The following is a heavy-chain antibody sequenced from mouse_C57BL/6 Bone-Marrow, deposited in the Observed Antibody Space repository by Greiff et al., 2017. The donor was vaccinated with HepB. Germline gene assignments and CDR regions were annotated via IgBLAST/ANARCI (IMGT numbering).Heavy chain of an antibody. J-gene: IGHJ2*01. Sequence: QVQLQQPGAELVMPGASVKLSCKASGYTFTSYWMHWVKQRPGQGLEWIGEIDPSDSYTNYNQKFKGKSTLTVDKSSSTAYMELRSLTSEDSAVYYCTREGDDYDERGFDYWGQGTTLTVSS. V-gene: IGHV1-69*01. D-gene: IGHD2-4*01. CDR1: GYTFTSYW. CDR3: TREGDDYDERGFDY. CDR2: IDPSDSYT.